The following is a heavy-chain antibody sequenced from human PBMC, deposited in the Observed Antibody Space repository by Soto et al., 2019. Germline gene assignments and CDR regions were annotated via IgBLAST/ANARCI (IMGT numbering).Heavy chain of an antibody. D-gene: IGHD4-17*01. CDR1: GGSFRTFV. V-gene: IGHV1-69*13. J-gene: IGHJ5*02. CDR3: ARPRGDYGQTNYFEP. Sequence: ASVKVSCKASGGSFRTFVVDWVRQSPGQGPEWMGGIIPFFGTTNYAQKFQGRVTITADESTSTAFMDLRSLTAEDTAVYYCARPRGDYGQTNYFEPWGQGTRVTVSS. CDR2: IIPFFGTT.